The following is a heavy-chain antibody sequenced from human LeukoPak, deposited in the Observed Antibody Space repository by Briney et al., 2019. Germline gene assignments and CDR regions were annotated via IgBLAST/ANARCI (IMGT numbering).Heavy chain of an antibody. Sequence: PGGSLRLSCAASGFTFSSYGMHWVRQAPGKGLEWVAVISYDGSNKYYADSVKGQFTISRDNSKNTLYLQMNSLRAEDTAVYYCAKDGWNDGLYYFDYWGQGTLVTVSS. D-gene: IGHD1-1*01. CDR2: ISYDGSNK. CDR1: GFTFSSYG. CDR3: AKDGWNDGLYYFDY. J-gene: IGHJ4*02. V-gene: IGHV3-30*18.